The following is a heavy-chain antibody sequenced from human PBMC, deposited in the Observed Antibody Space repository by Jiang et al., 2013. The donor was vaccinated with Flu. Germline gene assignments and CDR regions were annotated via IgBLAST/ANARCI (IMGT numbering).Heavy chain of an antibody. D-gene: IGHD4-23*01. CDR3: ARDSGNSVIDY. CDR2: ISYDGSNK. CDR1: GFTFSSYG. Sequence: LESGGGVVQPGRSLRLSCAASGFTFSSYGMDWVRQAPGRGLEWVAVISYDGSNKFYGDSVKGRFTISRDNSKSTLYLQMNSLRGEDTAVYYCARDSGNSVIDYWGQGTLVTVSS. J-gene: IGHJ4*02. V-gene: IGHV3-30*03.